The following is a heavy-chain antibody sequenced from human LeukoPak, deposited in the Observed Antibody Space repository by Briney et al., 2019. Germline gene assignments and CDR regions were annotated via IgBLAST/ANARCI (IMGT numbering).Heavy chain of an antibody. CDR3: AKQEAPYYYYYMDV. Sequence: GGSLRLSCAASGFTFSNYAMSWVRQAPGKGLEWVSTISGSGGSTYYADSVKGRFTISRDNSKNTLYLQMNSLRAEDTAVYFCAKQEAPYYYYYMDVWGKGTTVTVSS. CDR1: GFTFSNYA. J-gene: IGHJ6*03. CDR2: ISGSGGST. V-gene: IGHV3-23*01.